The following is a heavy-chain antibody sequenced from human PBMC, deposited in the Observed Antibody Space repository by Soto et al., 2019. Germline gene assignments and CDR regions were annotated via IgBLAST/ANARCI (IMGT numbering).Heavy chain of an antibody. J-gene: IGHJ6*02. CDR3: ARAGPTIPAVGDV. V-gene: IGHV1-18*01. CDR2: ISAYNGEK. CDR1: GYTFINYG. D-gene: IGHD6-13*01. Sequence: VASVKVSCKASGYTFINYGVSWVRQAPGQGLEWMGWISAYNGEKKYEKNVKGRVTLTTDTSTRTDYMEMRTLRSDETAASSCARAGPTIPAVGDVWG.